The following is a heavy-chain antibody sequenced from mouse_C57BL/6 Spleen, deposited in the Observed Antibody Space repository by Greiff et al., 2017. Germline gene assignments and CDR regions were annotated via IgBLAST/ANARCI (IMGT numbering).Heavy chain of an antibody. CDR3: ARSYYFYAMDY. D-gene: IGHD1-1*01. J-gene: IGHJ4*01. V-gene: IGHV1-55*01. CDR1: GYTFTSYW. Sequence: QVHVKQPGAELVKPGASVKMSCKASGYTFTSYWITWVKQRPGQGLEWIGDIYPGSGSTNYNEKFKSKATLTVDTSSSTAYMQLSSLTSEDSAVYYCARSYYFYAMDYWGQGTSVTVSS. CDR2: IYPGSGST.